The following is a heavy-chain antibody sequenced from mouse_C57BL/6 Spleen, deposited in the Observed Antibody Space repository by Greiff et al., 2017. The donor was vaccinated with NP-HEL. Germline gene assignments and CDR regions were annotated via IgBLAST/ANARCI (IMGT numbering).Heavy chain of an antibody. J-gene: IGHJ1*03. CDR1: GFTFSDYG. Sequence: EVMLVESGGGLVKPGGSLKLSCAASGFTFSDYGMHWVRQAPEKGLEWVAYISSGSSTIYYADTVKGRFTISRDNAKNTLFLQMTSLRSEDTAMYYCARVDYYGSSYWYFDVWGTGTTVTVSS. CDR2: ISSGSSTI. D-gene: IGHD1-1*01. V-gene: IGHV5-17*01. CDR3: ARVDYYGSSYWYFDV.